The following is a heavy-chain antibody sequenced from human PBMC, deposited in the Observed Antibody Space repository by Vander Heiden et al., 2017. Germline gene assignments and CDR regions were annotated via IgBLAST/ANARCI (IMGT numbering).Heavy chain of an antibody. J-gene: IGHJ6*02. CDR1: GFPFTSYD. Sequence: EVQLVESGGGLVQPGGSLRLSCAAPGFPFTSYDLHWVRQATGKGLEWVSAIGTAGDTYYPGYVKGRFTISRENAKNSLYLQMNSLRAGDTAVYYCARSPTQHYYYYGMDVWGQGTTVTVSS. D-gene: IGHD2-2*01. CDR2: IGTAGDT. V-gene: IGHV3-13*01. CDR3: ARSPTQHYYYYGMDV.